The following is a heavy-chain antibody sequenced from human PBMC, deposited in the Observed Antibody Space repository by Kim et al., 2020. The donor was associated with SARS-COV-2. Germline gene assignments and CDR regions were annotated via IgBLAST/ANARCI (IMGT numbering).Heavy chain of an antibody. V-gene: IGHV4-61*01. CDR1: GGSVSSGHY. CDR2: VSYTGST. D-gene: IGHD3-16*01. J-gene: IGHJ4*02. CDR3: GQDWGRAVAG. Sequence: SETLSLTCTVSGGSVSSGHYWSWNRQPPGKGLEWIGYVSYTGSTKYNPSLKSRVSISLDTSKNQFSLTLNSVTAADTAVYYCGQDWGRAVAGWGRGTLGT.